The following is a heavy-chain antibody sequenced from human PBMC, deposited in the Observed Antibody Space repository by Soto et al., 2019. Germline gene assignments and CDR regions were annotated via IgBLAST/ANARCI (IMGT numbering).Heavy chain of an antibody. J-gene: IGHJ4*02. V-gene: IGHV3-33*01. Sequence: QVQLVESGGGVVQPGRSLRLSCAASGFTFSSYGMHWVRQAPGKGLERVAVIWYDGSNKYYADSVKGRFTISRDNSKNTLYLQMNSLRAEDTAVYYCARVPTVTPVFFDYWGQGTLVTVSS. CDR1: GFTFSSYG. CDR2: IWYDGSNK. CDR3: ARVPTVTPVFFDY. D-gene: IGHD4-17*01.